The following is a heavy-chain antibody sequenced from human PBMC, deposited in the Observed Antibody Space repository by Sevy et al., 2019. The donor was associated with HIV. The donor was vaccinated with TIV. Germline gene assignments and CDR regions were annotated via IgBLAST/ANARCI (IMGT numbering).Heavy chain of an antibody. J-gene: IGHJ4*02. D-gene: IGHD3-22*01. CDR3: ARDHDYYDSSGYHGGVSYYFDY. CDR1: GFTFSSYA. CDR2: ISYDGSNK. Sequence: GGSLRLSCAASGFTFSSYAMHWVRQAPGKGLEWVAVISYDGSNKYYADSVKGRFTISRDNSKNTLYLQMIRLRAEDTAVYYCARDHDYYDSSGYHGGVSYYFDYWGQGTLVTVSS. V-gene: IGHV3-30-3*01.